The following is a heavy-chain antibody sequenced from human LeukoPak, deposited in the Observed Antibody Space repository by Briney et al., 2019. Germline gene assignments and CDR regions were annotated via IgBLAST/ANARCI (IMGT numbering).Heavy chain of an antibody. J-gene: IGHJ4*02. D-gene: IGHD6-13*01. Sequence: GRSLRLSCVASGFTFTNYGMHWVRQAPGKGLEWVAVISYDGSNKYSTDSVKGRFTISRDNSKNTLYLQMNSLRAEDTAVYYCAREGYSSSWYAYWGQGTLVTVSS. CDR1: GFTFTNYG. CDR3: AREGYSSSWYAY. CDR2: ISYDGSNK. V-gene: IGHV3-30*03.